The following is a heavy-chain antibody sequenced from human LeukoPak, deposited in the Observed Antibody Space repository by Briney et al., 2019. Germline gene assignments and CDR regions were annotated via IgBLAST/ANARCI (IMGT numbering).Heavy chain of an antibody. CDR1: GFPFTVYP. CDR2: ISGSGGST. D-gene: IGHD1-26*01. CDR3: AKSGIVGATDEYYFDY. Sequence: RGGSLRLSCAASGFPFTVYPTHWVRQAPGKGLEWVSAISGSGGSTYYADSVKGRFTISRDNSKNTLYLQMNSLRAEDTAVYYCAKSGIVGATDEYYFDYWGQGTLVTVSS. V-gene: IGHV3-23*01. J-gene: IGHJ4*02.